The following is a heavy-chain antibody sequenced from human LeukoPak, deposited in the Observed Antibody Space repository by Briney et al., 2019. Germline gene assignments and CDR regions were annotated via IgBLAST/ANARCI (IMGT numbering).Heavy chain of an antibody. V-gene: IGHV1-24*01. CDR2: FDPEDGET. J-gene: IGHJ3*02. D-gene: IGHD3-22*01. CDR3: ARGAGYLGAFDI. Sequence: ASVKVSCKVSGYTLTELSMHWVRQAPGKGLEWMGGFDPEDGETIYAQKFQGRVTMTEDTSTDTAYMELSSLRSEDTAVYYCARGAGYLGAFDIWGQGTMVTVSS. CDR1: GYTLTELS.